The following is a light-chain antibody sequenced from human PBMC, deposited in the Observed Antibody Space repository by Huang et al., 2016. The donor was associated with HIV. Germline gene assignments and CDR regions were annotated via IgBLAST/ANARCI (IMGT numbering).Light chain of an antibody. Sequence: EIVMTQSPAILSVSPGERATLSCRAIQSVSNNLAWYQQKPGQAPRLVIYGVSTRATGIPARFSGSGSGTEFTLTISSLQSEDFAVYYCQQSNSWPPWTFGQGTKVEI. CDR3: QQSNSWPPWT. CDR2: GVS. J-gene: IGKJ1*01. CDR1: QSVSNN. V-gene: IGKV3-15*01.